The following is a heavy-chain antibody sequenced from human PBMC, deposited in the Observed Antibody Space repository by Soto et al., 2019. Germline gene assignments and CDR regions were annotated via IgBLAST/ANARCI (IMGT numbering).Heavy chain of an antibody. CDR2: IQYRGST. V-gene: IGHV4-39*01. Sequence: HLQLQESGPGLVKPSETLSLTCTVSDDSITSGAYYWGLIRQPPGKGLEWIGTIQYRGSTYYNRSVKSQLTTSLDTSKNQSSLRLTSLTAADTAVYFCARMFWFGDLVFDYGCKGTLVTVSS. CDR1: DDSITSGAYY. CDR3: ARMFWFGDLVFDY. D-gene: IGHD3-10*01. J-gene: IGHJ4*02.